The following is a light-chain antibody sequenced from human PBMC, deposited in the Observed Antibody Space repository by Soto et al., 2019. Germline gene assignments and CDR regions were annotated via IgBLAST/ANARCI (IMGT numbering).Light chain of an antibody. CDR1: SSDVGGYNY. J-gene: IGLJ1*01. CDR2: EVS. CDR3: SSYAGSSNV. Sequence: QSALTQPASVSGSPGQSITISCTGTSSDVGGYNYVSWYQQHPGKAPKVMIHEVSNRPSGVSNRFSGSKSGNTASLTVSGLQAEDEADYYCSSYAGSSNVFGTGTKLTVL. V-gene: IGLV2-14*01.